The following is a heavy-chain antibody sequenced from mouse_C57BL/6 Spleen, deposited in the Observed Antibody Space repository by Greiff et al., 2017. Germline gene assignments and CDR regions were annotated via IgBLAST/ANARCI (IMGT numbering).Heavy chain of an antibody. CDR2: INPGSGGT. CDR3: AISGFAY. Sequence: VQLQQSGAELVRPGTSVKVSCKASGYAFTNYLIEWVKQRPGQGLEWIGVINPGSGGTNYNEKFKGKATLTADKSSSTAYMQLSSLTSEDSAVYFCAISGFAYWGQGTLVTVSA. V-gene: IGHV1-54*01. J-gene: IGHJ3*01. CDR1: GYAFTNYL.